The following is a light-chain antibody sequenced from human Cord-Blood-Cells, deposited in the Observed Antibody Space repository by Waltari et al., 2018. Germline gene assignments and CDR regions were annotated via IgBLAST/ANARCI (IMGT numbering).Light chain of an antibody. J-gene: IGLJ3*02. CDR2: EGS. CDR3: CSYSGSSTWV. V-gene: IGLV2-23*01. CDR1: SSDVGRYNL. Sequence: QSALTQPASVSGSPGQSITISCTGTSSDVGRYNLVSWSQQHPGKSPKRIRDEGSKRPSGVSSGFAGSKSGNTASLTIVGLQAEDEADYYCCSYSGSSTWVVGGGTKLTVL.